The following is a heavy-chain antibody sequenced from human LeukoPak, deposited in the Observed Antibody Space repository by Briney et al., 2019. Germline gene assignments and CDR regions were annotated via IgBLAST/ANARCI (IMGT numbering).Heavy chain of an antibody. Sequence: GSLRLSCAASGFTFSGYWMSWVRQAPGKGLEWVANIKHDGSEKYYVDSVKGRFTISRDNAKNSLYLQMNSLRAEDTAVYYCARGRGVDYWGQGTLVTASS. CDR1: GFTFSGYW. D-gene: IGHD3-10*01. CDR2: IKHDGSEK. J-gene: IGHJ4*02. CDR3: ARGRGVDY. V-gene: IGHV3-7*01.